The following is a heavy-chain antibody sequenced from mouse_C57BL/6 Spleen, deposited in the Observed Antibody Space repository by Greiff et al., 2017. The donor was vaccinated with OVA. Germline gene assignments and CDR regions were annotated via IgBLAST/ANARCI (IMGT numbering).Heavy chain of an antibody. Sequence: EVKVVESGGGLVKPGGSLKLSCAASGFTFSSYAMSWVRQTPEKRLEWVATISDGGSYTYYPDNVKGRFTISRDNAKNNLYLQMSHLKSEDTAMYYCARDRNDGYWYFDVWGTGTTVTVSS. J-gene: IGHJ1*03. V-gene: IGHV5-4*01. CDR1: GFTFSSYA. D-gene: IGHD2-3*01. CDR3: ARDRNDGYWYFDV. CDR2: ISDGGSYT.